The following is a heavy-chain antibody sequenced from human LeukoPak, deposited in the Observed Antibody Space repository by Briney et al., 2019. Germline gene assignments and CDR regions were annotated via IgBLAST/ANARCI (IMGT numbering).Heavy chain of an antibody. V-gene: IGHV3-23*01. CDR1: GFTFSSYA. CDR2: ISDNDNST. Sequence: QSGGSLRLSCAASGFTFSSYAMSWVRQAPGKGLEWVSTISDNDNSTYYADSVKGRFTISRDNSKNTLYLQMNSLRAEDTAVYYCLGRLYCSGGSCPRGGQGPKRPDAFDIWGQGTMVTVSS. J-gene: IGHJ3*02. CDR3: LGRLYCSGGSCPRGGQGPKRPDAFDI. D-gene: IGHD2-15*01.